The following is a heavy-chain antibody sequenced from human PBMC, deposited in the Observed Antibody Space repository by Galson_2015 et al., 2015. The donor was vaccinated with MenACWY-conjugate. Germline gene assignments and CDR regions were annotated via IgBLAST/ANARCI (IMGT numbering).Heavy chain of an antibody. CDR2: ICAGGISI. Sequence: SLRPSCAASGFVFSDYCMHWVRQAPGKGLECVSRICAGGISIMYGDSVRGRFTISRDDAENTLYLQMDGLRADDTAVYFCVRGSIGWRGMDIWGQGTTVTVSS. J-gene: IGHJ6*02. CDR3: VRGSIGWRGMDI. V-gene: IGHV3-74*03. D-gene: IGHD2-15*01. CDR1: GFVFSDYC.